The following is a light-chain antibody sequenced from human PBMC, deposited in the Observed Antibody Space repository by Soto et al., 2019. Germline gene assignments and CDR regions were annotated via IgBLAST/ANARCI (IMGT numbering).Light chain of an antibody. CDR3: LLYYGGQLGV. CDR2: STN. CDR1: SGAVTSGNY. V-gene: IGLV7-43*01. Sequence: QTVVTQEPSLTVSPGGTVTLTCAPSSGAVTSGNYPNWFQQKPGQAPRALIYSTNHKYSWTPARFSGSLLGGKAALTLSGVQPEDEADYYCLLYYGGQLGVFGGGTKETVL. J-gene: IGLJ2*01.